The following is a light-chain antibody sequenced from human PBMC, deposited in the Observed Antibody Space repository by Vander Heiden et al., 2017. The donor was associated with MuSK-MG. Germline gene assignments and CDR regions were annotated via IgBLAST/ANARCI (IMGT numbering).Light chain of an antibody. J-gene: IGKJ4*01. CDR1: QSVSSN. CDR3: QHRSNWQA. CDR2: DAS. V-gene: IGKV3-11*01. Sequence: EMLSPQAPGTLSLSPGERATLSCRASQSVSSNLGWYQQKPGQAPRLLIYDASKRANGIPARFSGSGSGTDFKLIISRLEPEDFAVYYWQHRSNWQAFGGGTKVEIK.